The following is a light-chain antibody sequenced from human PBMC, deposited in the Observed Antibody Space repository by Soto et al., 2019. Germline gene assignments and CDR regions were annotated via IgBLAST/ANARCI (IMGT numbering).Light chain of an antibody. CDR3: TSYTSSSTYV. V-gene: IGLV2-18*02. CDR2: EVS. CDR1: SSDIGNYNR. J-gene: IGLJ1*01. Sequence: QSVLTQPPSVSGSPGQSVTISCTGTSSDIGNYNRVAWYQQPPGTAPKLMIYEVSNRPSGVPDGFSGSKSGNTASLTISGLQAEDEADYYCTSYTSSSTYVFGTGTKVTVL.